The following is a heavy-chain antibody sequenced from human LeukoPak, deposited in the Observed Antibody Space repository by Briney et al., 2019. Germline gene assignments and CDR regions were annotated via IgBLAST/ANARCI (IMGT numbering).Heavy chain of an antibody. CDR1: GFTFSDYY. Sequence: GGSLRLSCAASGFTFSDYYMSWIRQAPGKGLEWVSYISSSGSTIYYADSVKGRFTISRVNAKNSLYLQMNSLRAEDTAVYYCARESPYLGYCSSTSCYEGFDYWGQGTLVTVSS. CDR3: ARESPYLGYCSSTSCYEGFDY. D-gene: IGHD2-2*01. V-gene: IGHV3-11*01. J-gene: IGHJ4*02. CDR2: ISSSGSTI.